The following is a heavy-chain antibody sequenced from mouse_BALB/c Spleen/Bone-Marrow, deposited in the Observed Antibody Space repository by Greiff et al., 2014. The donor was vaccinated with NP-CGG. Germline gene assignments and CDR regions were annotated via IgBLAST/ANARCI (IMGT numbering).Heavy chain of an antibody. CDR1: GFSLTGYG. CDR2: IWGDGST. D-gene: IGHD2-4*01. V-gene: IGHV2-6-7*01. CDR3: ARDSFLITRALDY. Sequence: VQLQQSGPGLVAPSQSLSITCTVSGFSLTGYGVSWVRQPPGKGLEWLGMIWGDGSTDYNSALKSRLSISKDNSKSRVFLKVNSLQTEDTARYYCARDSFLITRALDYWGQGTSVTVSS. J-gene: IGHJ4*01.